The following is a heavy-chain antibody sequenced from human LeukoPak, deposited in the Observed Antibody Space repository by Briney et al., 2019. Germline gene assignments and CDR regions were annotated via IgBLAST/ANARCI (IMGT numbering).Heavy chain of an antibody. CDR3: AKMGPSLGIWSAFDI. V-gene: IGHV4-34*01. J-gene: IGHJ3*02. CDR1: GGSFSGYY. Sequence: SETLSLTCAVYGGSFSGYYWSWIRQPPGKGLEWIGKINHSGSTNYNPSLKSRVTISVDTSKNQFSLKLSSVTAADTAVYYCAKMGPSLGIWSAFDIWGQGTMVTVSS. D-gene: IGHD2-15*01. CDR2: INHSGST.